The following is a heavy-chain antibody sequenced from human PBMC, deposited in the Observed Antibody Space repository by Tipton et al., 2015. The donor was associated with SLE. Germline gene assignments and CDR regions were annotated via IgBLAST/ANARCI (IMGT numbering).Heavy chain of an antibody. D-gene: IGHD1-1*01. CDR3: ARGRNGIPDY. CDR2: INHSGST. CDR1: GGSFSGYY. J-gene: IGHJ4*02. Sequence: LRLSCAVYGGSFSGYYWSWIRQPPGKGLEWIGEINHSGSTNYNPSLKSRVTISVDTSKNQFSLKLSSVTAADTAVYYCARGRNGIPDYWGQGTLVTVSS. V-gene: IGHV4-34*01.